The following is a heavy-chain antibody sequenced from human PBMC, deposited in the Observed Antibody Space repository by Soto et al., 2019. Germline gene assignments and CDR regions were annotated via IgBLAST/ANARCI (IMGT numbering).Heavy chain of an antibody. V-gene: IGHV3-21*01. Sequence: EVQLVESGGGLVKPGGSLRLSCAASGFTFSSYSMNWVRQAPGKGLEWVSSISSSSSYIYYADSVKGRFTISRDNAKNSLYLQMNSLRAEDTAVYYCARDPAGNRYGYDYWGQGTLVTVSS. D-gene: IGHD5-18*01. CDR1: GFTFSSYS. J-gene: IGHJ4*02. CDR3: ARDPAGNRYGYDY. CDR2: ISSSSSYI.